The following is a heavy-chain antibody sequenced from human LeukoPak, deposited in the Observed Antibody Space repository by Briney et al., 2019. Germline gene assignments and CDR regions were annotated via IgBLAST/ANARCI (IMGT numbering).Heavy chain of an antibody. CDR2: IWYDGSNK. J-gene: IGHJ4*02. Sequence: GRSLRPSCAASGFTFSSYGMHWVRQAPGKGLEWVAVIWYDGSNKYYADSVKGRFTISRDNSKNTLYLQMNSLRAEDTAVYYCARDFSVGATAAPIDYWGQGTLVTVSS. CDR3: ARDFSVGATAAPIDY. D-gene: IGHD1-26*01. V-gene: IGHV3-33*01. CDR1: GFTFSSYG.